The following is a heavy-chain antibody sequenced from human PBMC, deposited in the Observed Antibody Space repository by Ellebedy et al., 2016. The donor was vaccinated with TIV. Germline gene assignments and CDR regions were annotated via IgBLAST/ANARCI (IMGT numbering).Heavy chain of an antibody. J-gene: IGHJ5*02. V-gene: IGHV3-30-3*01. CDR3: ARDRPHNWFDP. Sequence: GGSLRLSXAASGFTFSSYAMHWVRQAPGKGLEWVAVISYDGSNKYYADSVKGRFTVSRDNAKNTLYLQLNSLRAEDTAVYYCARDRPHNWFDPWGQGTLVSVSS. CDR2: ISYDGSNK. CDR1: GFTFSSYA.